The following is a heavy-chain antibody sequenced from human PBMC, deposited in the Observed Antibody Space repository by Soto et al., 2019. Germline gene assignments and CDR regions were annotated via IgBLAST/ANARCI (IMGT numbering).Heavy chain of an antibody. J-gene: IGHJ6*02. CDR3: TRDRAIVVVVATPSDYYYGMDV. Sequence: PGGSLRLSCTASGFTFGDYAMSWFRQAPGKGLEWVGFIRSKAYGGTTEYAASVKGRFTISRDDSKSIAYLQMNSLKTEDTAVYYCTRDRAIVVVVATPSDYYYGMDVWGQGTTVTVSS. CDR2: IRSKAYGGTT. D-gene: IGHD2-15*01. CDR1: GFTFGDYA. V-gene: IGHV3-49*03.